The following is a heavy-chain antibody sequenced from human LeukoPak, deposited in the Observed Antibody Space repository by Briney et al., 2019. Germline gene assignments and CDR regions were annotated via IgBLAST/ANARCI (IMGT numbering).Heavy chain of an antibody. CDR1: GGSFSGYY. D-gene: IGHD6-13*01. J-gene: IGHJ4*02. CDR3: ARATGSPIDY. V-gene: IGHV4-34*01. Sequence: PSETLSLTCAVYGGSFSGYYWSWIRQPPGKGLEWIGEINHSGSTNYNPSLKSRVTISVDTSKNQFSLKLSSVTAADTAVYYCARATGSPIDYWGQGTLVTVSS. CDR2: INHSGST.